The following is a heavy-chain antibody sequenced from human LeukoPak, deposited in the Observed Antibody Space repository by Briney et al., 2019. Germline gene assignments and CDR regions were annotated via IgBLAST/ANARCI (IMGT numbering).Heavy chain of an antibody. Sequence: PGGSLRLSCAASGCTFSGYGMHWVRQAPGKGLEWVAVIWYGGSNKYYADSVKGRFTISRDNSKNTLYLQMNSLRAEDTAVYYCARGSIYYDSSGYYSFDAFDIWGQGTMVTVSS. CDR3: ARGSIYYDSSGYYSFDAFDI. CDR1: GCTFSGYG. D-gene: IGHD3-22*01. CDR2: IWYGGSNK. J-gene: IGHJ3*02. V-gene: IGHV3-33*01.